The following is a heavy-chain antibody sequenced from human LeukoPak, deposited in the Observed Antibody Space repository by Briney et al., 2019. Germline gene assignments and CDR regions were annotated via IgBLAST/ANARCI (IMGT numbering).Heavy chain of an antibody. CDR2: IYYSGST. CDR3: ARDARERDSSGYYFQDAFDI. V-gene: IGHV4-31*03. CDR1: GGSISSGGYY. D-gene: IGHD3-22*01. Sequence: PSETLSLTCTVSGGSISSGGYYWSWIRQHPGKGLEWIGYIYYSGSTYYNPSLKSRVTISVDTSKNQFSLKLSSVTAADTAVYYCARDARERDSSGYYFQDAFDIWGQGTMVTVSS. J-gene: IGHJ3*02.